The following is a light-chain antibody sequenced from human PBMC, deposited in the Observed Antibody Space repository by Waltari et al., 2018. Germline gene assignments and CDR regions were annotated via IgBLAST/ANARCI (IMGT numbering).Light chain of an antibody. CDR3: NSYTGSSSWV. CDR1: SSDVGFYNY. J-gene: IGLJ3*02. Sequence: QSALTPPASVSGSPGQSITISCYGTSSDVGFYNYVSWYQQHPGKAPKLMIYDVSQRPSGVSDRFSGSKSGNTASLTISGLQAEDEADYYCNSYTGSSSWVFGGGTKVTVL. V-gene: IGLV2-14*01. CDR2: DVS.